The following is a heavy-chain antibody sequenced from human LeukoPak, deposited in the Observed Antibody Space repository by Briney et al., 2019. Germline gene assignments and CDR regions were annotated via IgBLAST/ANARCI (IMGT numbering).Heavy chain of an antibody. CDR1: GFTFSSYG. J-gene: IGHJ4*02. D-gene: IGHD1-26*01. CDR3: AKDPGGPGASGVFDY. Sequence: PGGSLRLSCAASGFTFSSYGMHWVRQAPGKGLEWVAVISYDGSNKYYADSVKGRFTISRDNSKNTLYLQMNSLRAEDTAVYYCAKDPGGPGASGVFDYWGQGTLVTVSS. CDR2: ISYDGSNK. V-gene: IGHV3-30*18.